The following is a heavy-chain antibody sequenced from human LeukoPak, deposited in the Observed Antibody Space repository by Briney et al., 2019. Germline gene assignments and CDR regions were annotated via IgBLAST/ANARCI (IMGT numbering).Heavy chain of an antibody. D-gene: IGHD1-26*01. CDR1: KYTFTDYY. V-gene: IGHV1-2*02. CDR2: INPNGGGT. J-gene: IGHJ4*02. Sequence: ASMKVSCKASKYTFTDYYMHWVRQAPGQGLEWMGWINPNGGGTNYAQNFQARVTMTRDTSISTAYMELSRLRFDDTAIYYCARGGKSGSYDDGDGFDYWGQGTLVTVSS. CDR3: ARGGKSGSYDDGDGFDY.